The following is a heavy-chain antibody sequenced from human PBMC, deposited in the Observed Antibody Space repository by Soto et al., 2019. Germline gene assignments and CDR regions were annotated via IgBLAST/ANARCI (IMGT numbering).Heavy chain of an antibody. J-gene: IGHJ4*02. D-gene: IGHD1-26*01. CDR1: GFDFTYYA. CDR3: AKDEGVGGTLGLFDY. Sequence: QVQLVESGGGAVQPGESLRLSCVASGFDFTYYAMHWVRQAPGKGLESVAVMSSDGSKIHHTDSVKGRFTISRDNSKTTLYLQMNSLRKEDTAVYFCAKDEGVGGTLGLFDYWGQGTRVSVSS. CDR2: MSSDGSKI. V-gene: IGHV3-30*18.